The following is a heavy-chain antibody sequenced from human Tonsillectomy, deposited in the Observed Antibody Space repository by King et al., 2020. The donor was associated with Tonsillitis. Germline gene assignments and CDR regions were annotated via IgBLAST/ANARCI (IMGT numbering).Heavy chain of an antibody. CDR1: GITFSNYW. D-gene: IGHD2-8*01. V-gene: IGHV3-7*01. CDR2: IKGDGSEK. Sequence: VQLVESGGGLVQPGESLRLSWSASGITFSNYWMSWVRQAPGKGLEWVGNIKGDGSEKVYVDSGKGRFTISRDNAKNSLYLQMNSLRAEDSAVYYCARDPYGGSFGAFDIWGQGTMVTVSS. CDR3: ARDPYGGSFGAFDI. J-gene: IGHJ3*02.